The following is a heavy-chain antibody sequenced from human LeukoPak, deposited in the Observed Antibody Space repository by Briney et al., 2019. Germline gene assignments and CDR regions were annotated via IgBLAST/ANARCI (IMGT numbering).Heavy chain of an antibody. V-gene: IGHV3-23*01. Sequence: GGSLRLSCAASGFTFSSYAMSWVRQAPGKGLEWVSAISGSGGSTYYADSVKGRFTISRDNSKNTLYLQMNSLRAEDTAVYYCANVGDRKIPKIYDAFDIWGQGTMVTVSS. J-gene: IGHJ3*02. D-gene: IGHD2-21*02. CDR2: ISGSGGST. CDR3: ANVGDRKIPKIYDAFDI. CDR1: GFTFSSYA.